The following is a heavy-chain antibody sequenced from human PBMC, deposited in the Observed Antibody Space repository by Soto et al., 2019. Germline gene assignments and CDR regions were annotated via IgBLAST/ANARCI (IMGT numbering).Heavy chain of an antibody. Sequence: ASVKVSCKASGYTFTSYAMHWVRQAPGQRLEWMGWINAGNGNTKYSQKFQGRVTITRDTSASTAYMELSSLRSEDTAVYYCARAEYDILTGYYVYYFDYWGQGTLVTVSS. J-gene: IGHJ4*02. D-gene: IGHD3-9*01. V-gene: IGHV1-3*01. CDR1: GYTFTSYA. CDR3: ARAEYDILTGYYVYYFDY. CDR2: INAGNGNT.